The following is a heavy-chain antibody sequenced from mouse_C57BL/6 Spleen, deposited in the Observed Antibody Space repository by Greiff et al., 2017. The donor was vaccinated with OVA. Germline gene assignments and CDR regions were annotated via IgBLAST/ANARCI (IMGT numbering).Heavy chain of an antibody. CDR1: GYTFTSYW. CDR2: IHPNSGST. J-gene: IGHJ4*01. Sequence: VKLQQPGAELVKPGASVKLSCKASGYTFTSYWMHWVKQRPGQGLEWIGMIHPNSGSTNYNEKFKSKATLTVDKSSSTAYMQLSSLTSEDSAVYYCARTTVVKAMDYWGQGTSVTVSS. CDR3: ARTTVVKAMDY. V-gene: IGHV1-64*01. D-gene: IGHD1-1*01.